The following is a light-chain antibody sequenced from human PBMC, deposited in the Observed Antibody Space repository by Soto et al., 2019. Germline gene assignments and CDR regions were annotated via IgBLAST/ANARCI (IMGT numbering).Light chain of an antibody. CDR1: SSDVGGYNY. V-gene: IGLV2-14*01. Sequence: QSALTQPASVSGSPGQSITISCTGTSSDVGGYNYVSWYQQHPGKAPKLMIYDVSNRPSGVSNRFSGSKSGNTASLTISGLQAEDEADYYCSSYTSSSTLEVFGTGTKGTV. CDR3: SSYTSSSTLEV. J-gene: IGLJ1*01. CDR2: DVS.